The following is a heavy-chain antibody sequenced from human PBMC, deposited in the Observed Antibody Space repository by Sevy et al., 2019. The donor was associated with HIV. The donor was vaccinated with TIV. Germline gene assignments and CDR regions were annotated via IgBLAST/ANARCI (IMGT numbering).Heavy chain of an antibody. CDR2: ISSSSYT. J-gene: IGHJ4*02. CDR1: GFTFSDYY. CDR3: ARERGSSSSTERYYFDY. V-gene: IGHV3-11*06. D-gene: IGHD6-6*01. Sequence: GGSLRLSCAASGFTFSDYYMSWIRQAPGKGLEWVSYISSSSYTNYADSVKGRFTISRDNAKNSLYLQMNSLRAEDTALYYCARERGSSSSTERYYFDYWGQGTLVTVSS.